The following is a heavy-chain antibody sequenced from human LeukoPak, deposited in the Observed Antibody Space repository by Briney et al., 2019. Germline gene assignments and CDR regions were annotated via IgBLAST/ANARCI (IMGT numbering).Heavy chain of an antibody. V-gene: IGHV4-34*01. Sequence: SETLSLTCAVYGGSFSGYYWSWIRQPPGKGLEWIGEINHGGSTNYNPSLKSRVTISVDTSKNQFSLKLSSVTAADTAVYYCARGVAVAGHAFDIWGQGTMVTVSS. CDR2: INHGGST. CDR3: ARGVAVAGHAFDI. J-gene: IGHJ3*02. CDR1: GGSFSGYY. D-gene: IGHD6-19*01.